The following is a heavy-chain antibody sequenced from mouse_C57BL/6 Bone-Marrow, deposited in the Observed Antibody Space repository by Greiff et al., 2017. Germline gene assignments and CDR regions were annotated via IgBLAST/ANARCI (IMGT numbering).Heavy chain of an antibody. CDR1: GFSLTSYG. Sequence: VKLVESGPGLVQPSQSLSITCTVSGFSLTSYGVHWVRQSPGKGLEWLGVIWSGGSTDYNAAFISRLSIRKDNSKSQVFFKMNSLQADDTAIYYCARNPLFITTVVPYFDYWGQGTTLTVSS. CDR3: ARNPLFITTVVPYFDY. V-gene: IGHV2-2*01. D-gene: IGHD1-1*01. CDR2: IWSGGST. J-gene: IGHJ2*01.